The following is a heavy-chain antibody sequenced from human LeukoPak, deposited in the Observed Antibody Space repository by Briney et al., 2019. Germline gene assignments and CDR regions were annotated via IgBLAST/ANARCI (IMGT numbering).Heavy chain of an antibody. CDR3: ARDTPAAILGGVDY. Sequence: ASVKVSCKASGYTFTSYGISWVRQAPGQGLEWMGWINPNSGGTNYAQKFQGRVTMTRDTSISTAYMELSRLRSDDTAVYYCARDTPAAILGGVDYWGQGTLVTVSS. V-gene: IGHV1-2*02. J-gene: IGHJ4*02. D-gene: IGHD2-2*01. CDR2: INPNSGGT. CDR1: GYTFTSYG.